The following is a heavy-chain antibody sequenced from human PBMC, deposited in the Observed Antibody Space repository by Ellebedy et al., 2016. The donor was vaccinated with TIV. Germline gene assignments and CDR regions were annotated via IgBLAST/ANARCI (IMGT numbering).Heavy chain of an antibody. Sequence: GESLKISCAASGFTFSSYGMHWVRQAPGKGLEWVAVIWYDGSNKYYADSVKGRFTISRDNSKNTLYLQMNSLRAEDTAVYYCARDVAVAGGFDYWGQGTLVTVSS. D-gene: IGHD6-19*01. V-gene: IGHV3-33*01. CDR3: ARDVAVAGGFDY. J-gene: IGHJ4*02. CDR2: IWYDGSNK. CDR1: GFTFSSYG.